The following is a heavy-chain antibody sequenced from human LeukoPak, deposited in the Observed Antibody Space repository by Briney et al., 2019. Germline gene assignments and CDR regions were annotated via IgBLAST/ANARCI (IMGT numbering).Heavy chain of an antibody. CDR3: AKDLGYTTYGYYFDY. Sequence: HSGGSLRLSCTASGFTFSSYAMNWVGQAPGKGLEWVSGIGAGGTFSYYADSVNGRFTISSDNSSNTLYLQMNSLSADDTAVYYCAKDLGYTTYGYYFDYWGQGTLVTVSS. CDR1: GFTFSSYA. J-gene: IGHJ4*02. V-gene: IGHV3-23*01. D-gene: IGHD4-11*01. CDR2: IGAGGTFS.